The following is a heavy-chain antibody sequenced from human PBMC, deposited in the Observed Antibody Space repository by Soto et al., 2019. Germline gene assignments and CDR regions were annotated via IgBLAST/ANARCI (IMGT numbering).Heavy chain of an antibody. D-gene: IGHD3-16*01. CDR1: GGSISSGGYY. CDR3: ARAWGGDFDY. Sequence: QVQLQESGPGLVKPSQTLSLTCTVSGGSISSGGYYWSWIRQHPGKGVEWLGYIYYIGITYYNQSLKSRVTISVDTSKNQFSLKLSSVTAADTAVYYCARAWGGDFDYWGQGTLVTVSS. V-gene: IGHV4-31*03. CDR2: IYYIGIT. J-gene: IGHJ4*02.